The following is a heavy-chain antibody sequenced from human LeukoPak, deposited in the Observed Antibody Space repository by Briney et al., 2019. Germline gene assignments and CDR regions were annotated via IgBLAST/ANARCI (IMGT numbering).Heavy chain of an antibody. CDR1: GGTFSSYA. Sequence: ASVKVSCKASGGTFSSYAINWVRQATGQGLEWMGWMNPNSGNTGYAQKFQGRVTMTRNTSISTAYMELSSLRSEDTAVYYCARSGPIRGANWFDPWGQGTLVTVSS. J-gene: IGHJ5*02. V-gene: IGHV1-8*02. CDR3: ARSGPIRGANWFDP. CDR2: MNPNSGNT. D-gene: IGHD2-21*01.